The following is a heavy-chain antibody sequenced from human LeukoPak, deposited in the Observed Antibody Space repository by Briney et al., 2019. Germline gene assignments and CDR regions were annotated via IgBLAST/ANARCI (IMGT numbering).Heavy chain of an antibody. CDR2: ISGSGGST. Sequence: GGSLRLSCAASGFTFSSYAMSWVRQAPGKGLEWVSAISGSGGSTYYADSVKGRFTTSRDNSKNTLYLQMNSLRAEDTAVYYCAKALRDDSSGYYNYWGQGTLVTVSS. J-gene: IGHJ4*02. CDR3: AKALRDDSSGYYNY. D-gene: IGHD3-22*01. CDR1: GFTFSSYA. V-gene: IGHV3-23*01.